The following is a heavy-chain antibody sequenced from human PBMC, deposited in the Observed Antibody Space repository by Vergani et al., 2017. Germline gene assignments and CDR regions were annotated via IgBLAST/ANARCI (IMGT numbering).Heavy chain of an antibody. D-gene: IGHD6-19*01. CDR1: GDSVSSDSAA. CDR3: ARDVAVAPPAWFDP. V-gene: IGHV6-1*01. J-gene: IGHJ5*02. Sequence: QIQLQQSGPGLVKPSQTLSLTCAISGDSVSSDSAAWNWIRQSPSRGLEGLGRTYYRSKWYNDYAVSVKSRITINPDTSKNQFSLQLNSVTPEDTAVYYCARDVAVAPPAWFDPGGQGTLVTVSS. CDR2: TYYRSKWYN.